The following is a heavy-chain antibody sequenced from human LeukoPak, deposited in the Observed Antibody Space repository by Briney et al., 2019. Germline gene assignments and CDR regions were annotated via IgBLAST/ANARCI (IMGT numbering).Heavy chain of an antibody. CDR3: ARETRGIAAAGTRSMDY. CDR2: IYYSGST. Sequence: KTSETLSLTCTVSGGSISSSSYYWGWIRQPPGKGLEWIGSIYYSGSTYYNPSLKSRVTISVDTSKNQFSLKLSSVTAADTAVYYCARETRGIAAAGTRSMDYWGQGTLVTVSS. V-gene: IGHV4-39*07. CDR1: GGSISSSSYY. J-gene: IGHJ4*02. D-gene: IGHD6-13*01.